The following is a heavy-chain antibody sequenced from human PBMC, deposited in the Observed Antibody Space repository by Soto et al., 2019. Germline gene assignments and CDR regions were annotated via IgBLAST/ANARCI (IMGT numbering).Heavy chain of an antibody. CDR2: INPSGGST. CDR1: GYTFTSYY. V-gene: IGHV1-46*01. J-gene: IGHJ3*02. D-gene: IGHD6-13*01. Sequence: ASVKVSCKASGYTFTSYYMHWVRQAPGQGLEWMGIINPSGGSTNYAQKFQGRVTMTRDTSTSTVYMELSSLRSEDTAVYYCARVHPTDDLNIAAAGTGAFDIWGQGTMVTVSS. CDR3: ARVHPTDDLNIAAAGTGAFDI.